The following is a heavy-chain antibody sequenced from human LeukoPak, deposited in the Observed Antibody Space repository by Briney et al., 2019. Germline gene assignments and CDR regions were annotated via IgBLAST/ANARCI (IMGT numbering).Heavy chain of an antibody. J-gene: IGHJ4*02. V-gene: IGHV3-23*01. CDR2: ISGSGINT. CDR3: ATKYSSGWYFDY. D-gene: IGHD6-19*01. Sequence: PGGSLRLSCAASGFTFSSYAMSWVRQAPGKGLEWVSAISGSGINTYYADSVKGQFTISRDNSKNTLYLQMNSLRAEDTAIYYCATKYSSGWYFDYWGQGTLVTVSS. CDR1: GFTFSSYA.